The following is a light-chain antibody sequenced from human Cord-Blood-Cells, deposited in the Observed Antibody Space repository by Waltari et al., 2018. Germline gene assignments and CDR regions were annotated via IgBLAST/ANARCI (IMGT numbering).Light chain of an antibody. Sequence: QSALTQPPSASGSPGQSVTISCTGTSSDVGGYNYVSWYQQHPGKPPKLMIYGGSKRPSGVPDRFSGSKSGNTAALTVSGLQAEDEADYYCSSYAGSNKVFGGGTKLTVL. V-gene: IGLV2-8*01. CDR1: SSDVGGYNY. CDR2: GGS. CDR3: SSYAGSNKV. J-gene: IGLJ2*01.